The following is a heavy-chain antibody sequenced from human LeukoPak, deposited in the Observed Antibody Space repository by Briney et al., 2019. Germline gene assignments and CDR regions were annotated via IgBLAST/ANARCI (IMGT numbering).Heavy chain of an antibody. J-gene: IGHJ4*02. D-gene: IGHD1-26*01. CDR2: ILYDGSNK. V-gene: IGHV3-30-3*01. CDR3: VPIVGAPGNGS. Sequence: GKSLRLSCAASGFTFSSYTMHWVRQAPGKGLEWVAVILYDGSNKFYADSVKGRFTISRDNSKNTLHLQMNSLRAEDTAVYYCVPIVGAPGNGSWGQGTLVTVSS. CDR1: GFTFSSYT.